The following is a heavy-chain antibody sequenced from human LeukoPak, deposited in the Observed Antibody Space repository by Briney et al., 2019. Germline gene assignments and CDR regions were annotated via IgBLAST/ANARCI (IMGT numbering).Heavy chain of an antibody. J-gene: IGHJ3*02. D-gene: IGHD6-13*01. Sequence: PGGSLRLSCAASGFTFSSYSMNWVRQAPGKGLEWVSSISSSSSYIYYADSVKGRFTISRDNAKNSLYLQMNSLRAEDTAVYHCARGIAAAGTLIWGQGTMVTVSS. V-gene: IGHV3-21*01. CDR1: GFTFSSYS. CDR2: ISSSSSYI. CDR3: ARGIAAAGTLI.